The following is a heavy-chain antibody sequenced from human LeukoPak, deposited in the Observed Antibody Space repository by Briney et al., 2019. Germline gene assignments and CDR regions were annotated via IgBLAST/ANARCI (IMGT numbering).Heavy chain of an antibody. D-gene: IGHD3-10*01. CDR1: GGSISSSIYF. Sequence: KPSETMPLTCTVSGGSISSSIYFWGWIRQPPGKGLEWIGSIYYSGSTYYNPSLKSRVSISVDTSKNQFSLRLSSVTAADTAVYYCARRKGSGTYYFDYWGKGTLVSASS. V-gene: IGHV4-39*01. CDR2: IYYSGST. CDR3: ARRKGSGTYYFDY. J-gene: IGHJ4*02.